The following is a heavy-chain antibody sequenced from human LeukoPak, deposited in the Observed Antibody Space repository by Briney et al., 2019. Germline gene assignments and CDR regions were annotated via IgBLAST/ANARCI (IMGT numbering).Heavy chain of an antibody. Sequence: PSETLSLTCTVSGGSISSYYWGWIRQPPGKGLEWIASIYHSGGRFETGSTHYSPSLKSRVTISVDTSKNELSLMMTSVTAADTAVYYCARNSSGSSFDRWGQGTLVSVSS. CDR2: IYHSGGRFETGST. D-gene: IGHD1-26*01. V-gene: IGHV4-38-2*02. CDR1: GGSISSYY. J-gene: IGHJ4*02. CDR3: ARNSSGSSFDR.